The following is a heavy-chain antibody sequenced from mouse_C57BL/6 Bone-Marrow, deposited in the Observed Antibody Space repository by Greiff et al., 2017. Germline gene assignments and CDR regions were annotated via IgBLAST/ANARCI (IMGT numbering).Heavy chain of an antibody. CDR3: ARSLFYYYGSSPFDY. CDR1: GYTFTSYW. D-gene: IGHD1-1*01. V-gene: IGHV1-64*01. J-gene: IGHJ2*01. Sequence: QVQLKQPGAELVKPGASVKLSCKASGYTFTSYWMHWVKQRPGQGLEWIGMIHPNSGSTNYNEKFKSKATLTVDKPSSTAYMQLSSLTSEDSAVYYCARSLFYYYGSSPFDYWGQGTTLTVSS. CDR2: IHPNSGST.